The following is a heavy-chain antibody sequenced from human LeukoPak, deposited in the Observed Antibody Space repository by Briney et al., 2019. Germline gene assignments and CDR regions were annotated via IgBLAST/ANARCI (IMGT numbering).Heavy chain of an antibody. D-gene: IGHD2-15*01. V-gene: IGHV4-39*07. CDR1: GGSISSYY. CDR3: ARSIGYCSGGSCYCDY. Sequence: SETLSLTCTVSGGSISSYYRGWIRQPPGKGLEWIGSIYYSGSTYYNPSLKSRVTISVDTSKNQFSLKLSSVTAADTAVYYCARSIGYCSGGSCYCDYWGQGTLVTVSS. J-gene: IGHJ4*02. CDR2: IYYSGST.